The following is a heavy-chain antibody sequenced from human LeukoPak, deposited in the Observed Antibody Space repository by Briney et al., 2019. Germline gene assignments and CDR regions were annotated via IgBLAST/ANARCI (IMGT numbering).Heavy chain of an antibody. Sequence: ASVKVSCKAFGYSLTNYYVHWVRQAPGQGLEWMGEINPSGGSTSYAQKFQGRITVTRDTYTNTVYMALSSLRSEDPATYYCARGAPTTRIGAGRFDYWGQGSLLTVAS. V-gene: IGHV1-46*01. D-gene: IGHD5-12*01. CDR1: GYSLTNYY. CDR2: INPSGGST. J-gene: IGHJ4*02. CDR3: ARGAPTTRIGAGRFDY.